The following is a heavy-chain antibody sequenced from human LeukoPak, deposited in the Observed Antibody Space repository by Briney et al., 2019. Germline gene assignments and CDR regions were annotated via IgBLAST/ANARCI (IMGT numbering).Heavy chain of an antibody. CDR3: ARGRSSSWPKRNWFDP. V-gene: IGHV1-69*13. Sequence: ASVKVSCKASGGTFSSYAISWVRQAPGQGLEWRGGIIPIFGTANYAQKFQGRVTITADESTSTAYMELSSLRSEDTAVYYCARGRSSSWPKRNWFDPWGQGTLVTVSS. J-gene: IGHJ5*02. CDR2: IIPIFGTA. CDR1: GGTFSSYA. D-gene: IGHD6-13*01.